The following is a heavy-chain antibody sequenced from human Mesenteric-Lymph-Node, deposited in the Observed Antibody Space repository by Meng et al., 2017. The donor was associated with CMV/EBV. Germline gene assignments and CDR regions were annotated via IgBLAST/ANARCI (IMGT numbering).Heavy chain of an antibody. CDR2: IIPIFGTA. D-gene: IGHD1-14*01. Sequence: SVKVSCKASGGTFSSYAISWVRQAPGQGLEWMGGIIPIFGTANYAQKFQGRVTMTEDTSTDTAYMELSSLRSEDTAVYYCATSSFDRDYYYGMDVWGQGTTVTVSS. CDR3: ATSSFDRDYYYGMDV. CDR1: GGTFSSYA. J-gene: IGHJ6*02. V-gene: IGHV1-69*06.